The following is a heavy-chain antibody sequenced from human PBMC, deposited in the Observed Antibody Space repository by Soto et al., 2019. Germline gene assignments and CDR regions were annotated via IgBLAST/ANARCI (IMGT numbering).Heavy chain of an antibody. CDR1: GYTFTDYY. V-gene: IGHV1-2*04. Sequence: SVKVSCKASGYTFTDYYMHWVRQAPGQGLEWMGWINPNSGGTNYAQKFQGWVTMTRDPSISTAYMELSRLRSDDTAVYYCARDGNTLLWFGEPIHYSDYWGQGTLVPVSS. J-gene: IGHJ4*02. CDR3: ARDGNTLLWFGEPIHYSDY. CDR2: INPNSGGT. D-gene: IGHD3-10*01.